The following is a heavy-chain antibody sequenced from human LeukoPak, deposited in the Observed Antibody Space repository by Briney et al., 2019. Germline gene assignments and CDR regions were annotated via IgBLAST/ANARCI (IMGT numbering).Heavy chain of an antibody. D-gene: IGHD5-24*01. J-gene: IGHJ4*02. CDR2: IYSGGNT. Sequence: TGGSLRLSCAASGFIVSSNYLSWVRQAPGKGLEWVSVIYSGGNTYYADSVKGRFTISRDNSKNTVYLQMDSLGVEDTAVYYCARGALQLNFDYWGQGTLVTVSS. V-gene: IGHV3-66*01. CDR1: GFIVSSNY. CDR3: ARGALQLNFDY.